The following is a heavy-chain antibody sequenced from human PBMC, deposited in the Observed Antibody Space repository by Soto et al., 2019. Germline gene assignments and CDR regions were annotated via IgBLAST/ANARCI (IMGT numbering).Heavy chain of an antibody. CDR3: ARDRGYDAHDYYYNAMDV. V-gene: IGHV3-21*01. D-gene: IGHD2-15*01. CDR2: IRGFSPYT. CDR1: GFTFRSYT. Sequence: PXESLRLSCVASGFTFRSYTMNGVRQAPGKGLEWVSAIRGFSPYTFYADSVKGRFTISRDNAKNSLYLQMNSLRAEDTAVYYCARDRGYDAHDYYYNAMDVWGQGTMVTVSS. J-gene: IGHJ6*02.